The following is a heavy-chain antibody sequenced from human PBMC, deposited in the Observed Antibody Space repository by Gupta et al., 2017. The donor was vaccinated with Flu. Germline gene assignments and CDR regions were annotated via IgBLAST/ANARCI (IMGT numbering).Heavy chain of an antibody. CDR2: IWRDGSKE. J-gene: IGHJ4*02. CDR1: GFTFRSYV. V-gene: IGHV3-33*01. Sequence: QVQLVESGGGVVPPERSLTLSCAASGFTFRSYVMPWVRQAPGKGLEGGSAIWRDGSKEDYAASVKGRFTISRDSSKKTLYLEMNSLRAEDTAVYYCARDMGTDIGYCNSATCSPSYAFDYWGQGTLVTVSS. CDR3: ARDMGTDIGYCNSATCSPSYAFDY. D-gene: IGHD2-15*01.